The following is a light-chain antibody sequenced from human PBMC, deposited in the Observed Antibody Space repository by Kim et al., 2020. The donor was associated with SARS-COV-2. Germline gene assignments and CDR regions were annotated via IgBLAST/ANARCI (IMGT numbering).Light chain of an antibody. CDR1: QSVTRS. J-gene: IGKJ2*01. CDR3: QQCGLSVYT. V-gene: IGKV3-20*01. CDR2: DAS. Sequence: VLTQSPGTLSLSPGERVTLSCRASQSVTRSLAWYQQKPGQAPRLLIYDASNRATGIPDRFSGSGSGTDFTLTISRLEPEDSAVYYCQQCGLSVYTFGQGTKLEI.